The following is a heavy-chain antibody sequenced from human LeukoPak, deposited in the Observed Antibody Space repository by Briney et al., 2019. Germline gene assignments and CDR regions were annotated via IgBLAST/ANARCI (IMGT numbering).Heavy chain of an antibody. CDR3: ARSYFYGSRSPSYFDY. CDR1: SGSITGYY. CDR2: IYHTGST. Sequence: SETLSLTCTVSSGSITGYYWNWIRQPPGKGLEWLGYIYHTGSTKYNHSLKSRVTISLDTSKNQFSLKLSSVTAADTAVYYCARSYFYGSRSPSYFDYWGQGTLVTVSS. J-gene: IGHJ4*02. V-gene: IGHV4-59*08. D-gene: IGHD3-10*01.